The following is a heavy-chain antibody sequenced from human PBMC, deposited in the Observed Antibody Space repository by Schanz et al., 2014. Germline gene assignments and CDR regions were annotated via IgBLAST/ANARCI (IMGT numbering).Heavy chain of an antibody. J-gene: IGHJ3*01. CDR2: TSYDGSQK. D-gene: IGHD3-9*01. CDR3: ARDDKRYFDWLSTFDL. CDR1: GFTFNGHA. V-gene: IGHV3-30*04. Sequence: QVQLVESGGGVVRPGRSLRLSCESSGFTFNGHAMHWVRQAPGKGLEWVAVTSYDGSQKYYTDSVKGRFTVSRDNSKNTLYLQLNSLRAEDTAVYYCARDDKRYFDWLSTFDLWGQGTMVAVSS.